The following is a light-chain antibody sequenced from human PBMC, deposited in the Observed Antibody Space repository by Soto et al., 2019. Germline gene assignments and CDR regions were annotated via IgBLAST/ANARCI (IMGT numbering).Light chain of an antibody. CDR3: QHMRT. Sequence: ERVMTQSPATLSVSPWGRATLSCRASQSISSNLAWYQQKPGQAPRLLIYGASTRATGIPARFSGSGFGTEFSLTISSLQPDDFGSYYCQHMRTFGQGTKVDIK. CDR2: GAS. CDR1: QSISSN. J-gene: IGKJ1*01. V-gene: IGKV3-15*01.